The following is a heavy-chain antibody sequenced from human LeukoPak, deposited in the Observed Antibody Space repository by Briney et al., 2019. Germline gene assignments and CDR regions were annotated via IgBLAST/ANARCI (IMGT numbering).Heavy chain of an antibody. CDR1: GYTFTGYY. V-gene: IGHV1-2*02. CDR3: ARGAGITMVRGVIRY. J-gene: IGHJ4*02. Sequence: GASVKVSCKASGYTFTGYYMHWVRQAPGQGLEWMGWINPNSGGTNYAQKFQGRVTMTRDTSISTAYMELSRLRSDDTAVYYCARGAGITMVRGVIRYWGQGTLVTVSS. D-gene: IGHD3-10*01. CDR2: INPNSGGT.